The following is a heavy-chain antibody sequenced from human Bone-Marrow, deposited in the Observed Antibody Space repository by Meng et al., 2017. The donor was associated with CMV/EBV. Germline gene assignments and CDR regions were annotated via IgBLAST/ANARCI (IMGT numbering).Heavy chain of an antibody. D-gene: IGHD3-16*01. J-gene: IGHJ5*02. CDR1: GYTFTNYY. Sequence: VSCQASGYTFTNYYVHWVRQAHGQGLEWMGVINPSGGSTTYAQKFQGRVTMTRDTSTSTVFMELSSLRSKDTAVYYCARVWQGWFDPWGQGTLVTVS. V-gene: IGHV1-46*01. CDR2: INPSGGST. CDR3: ARVWQGWFDP.